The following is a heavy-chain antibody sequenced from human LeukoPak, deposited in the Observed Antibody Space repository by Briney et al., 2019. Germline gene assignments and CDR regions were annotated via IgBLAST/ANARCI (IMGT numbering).Heavy chain of an antibody. CDR2: ISGSGGST. CDR3: AKGLGSSAYHPVDY. V-gene: IGHV3-23*01. Sequence: GGSLRLSCAASGFTFRSYAMNWVRQAPGKGLEWVSTISGSGGSTYYADSVKGRITISRDNSKKTLYLQMNSLRAEDTAVYYCAKGLGSSAYHPVDYWGQGTLVTVSS. J-gene: IGHJ4*02. CDR1: GFTFRSYA. D-gene: IGHD3-16*01.